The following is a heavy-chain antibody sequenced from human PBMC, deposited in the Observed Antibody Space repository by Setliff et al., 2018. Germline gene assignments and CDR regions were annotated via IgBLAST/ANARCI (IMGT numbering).Heavy chain of an antibody. D-gene: IGHD3-10*01. J-gene: IGHJ5*02. CDR1: GASLSGDNYF. CDR3: ARTSTYVLGSGSYWDRWFDP. Sequence: PSETLSPTCTVSGASLSGDNYFWSWIRHLPGKGRQWFGHIYYTGKTYYNPPLKSRLAMSVDTSKSEFALRLSSVTAADTAVYYCARTSTYVLGSGSYWDRWFDPWGQGTLVTVSS. V-gene: IGHV4-30-4*02. CDR2: IYYTGKT.